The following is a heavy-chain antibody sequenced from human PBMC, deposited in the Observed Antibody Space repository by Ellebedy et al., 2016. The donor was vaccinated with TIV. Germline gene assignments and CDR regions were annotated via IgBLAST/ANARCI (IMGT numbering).Heavy chain of an antibody. D-gene: IGHD6-19*01. CDR3: YEGPPVDGTAGDS. CDR1: GFTFSHAS. CDR2: IKSTTDGGTT. J-gene: IGHJ4*02. Sequence: PGGSLRLSCAASGFTFSHASKNWVRQAPGKGLAWVGRIKSTTDGGTTDYAAPVKGRFTISRDDSKNTLYLQMNSLKTEDTAIYYCYEGPPVDGTAGDSWGKGTRVTVSS. V-gene: IGHV3-15*07.